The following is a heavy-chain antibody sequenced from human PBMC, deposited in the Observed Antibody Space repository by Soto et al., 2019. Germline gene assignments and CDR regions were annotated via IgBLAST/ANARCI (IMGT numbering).Heavy chain of an antibody. CDR1: GFSFSTST. CDR3: ATVRRNDASDYYGMDV. D-gene: IGHD1-1*01. CDR2: ISSGSTTI. J-gene: IGHJ6*02. V-gene: IGHV3-48*02. Sequence: GGSLRLSCADSGFSFSTSTMTWVRQAPGKRLEWVSYISSGSTTIYYADSVKGRFTISRDNGKNSLCLQMNSLRDEDTAEYYCATVRRNDASDYYGMDVWGQGTTVTVSS.